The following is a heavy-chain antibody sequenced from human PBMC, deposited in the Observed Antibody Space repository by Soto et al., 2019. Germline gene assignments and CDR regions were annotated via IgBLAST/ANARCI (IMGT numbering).Heavy chain of an antibody. CDR3: ARSIYGTGGYYSDY. V-gene: IGHV5-51*01. J-gene: IGHJ4*02. CDR2: IYPDDADT. D-gene: IGHD3-10*01. CDR1: GYTFTNYW. Sequence: GESLKISCQASGYTFTNYWIAWVRQMSGKGLEWVGVIYPDDADTTYGPTFQGQVTISADKSLNTAYLQWSSLEVSDTAMYFCARSIYGTGGYYSDYWRQGTPVTVSS.